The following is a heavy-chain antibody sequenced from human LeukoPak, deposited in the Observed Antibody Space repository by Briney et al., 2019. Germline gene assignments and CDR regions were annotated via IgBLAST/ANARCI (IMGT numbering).Heavy chain of an antibody. CDR3: ARASYSYDISGWVPFDY. V-gene: IGHV4-61*02. Sequence: SETLSLTCTVSGDSISSGDYYWSWIRQPAGKGLEWIGRIYTSGSTTYNPSLKSRVTISGDTSENQFSLRLSSVTAADTAVYYCARASYSYDISGWVPFDYWGQGTLVTVSS. J-gene: IGHJ4*02. CDR1: GDSISSGDYY. D-gene: IGHD3-22*01. CDR2: IYTSGST.